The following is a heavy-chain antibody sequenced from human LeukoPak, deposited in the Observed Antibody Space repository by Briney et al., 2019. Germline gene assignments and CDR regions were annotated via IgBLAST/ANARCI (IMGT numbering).Heavy chain of an antibody. Sequence: SETLSLTCTVSGGSISSSSYQWGWLRQPPGRGLEWIGNIYFGGNTYYSPSLGYRVTVSVDTSRNQFSLQLTSVTAADTAVYYCARLRRTTVTAYNYHHYMDVWGKGTTVTVSS. D-gene: IGHD4-11*01. J-gene: IGHJ6*03. CDR1: GGSISSSSYQ. CDR3: ARLRRTTVTAYNYHHYMDV. V-gene: IGHV4-39*01. CDR2: IYFGGNT.